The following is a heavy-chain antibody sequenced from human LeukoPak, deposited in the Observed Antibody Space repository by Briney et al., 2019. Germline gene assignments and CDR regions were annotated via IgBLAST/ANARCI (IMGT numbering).Heavy chain of an antibody. Sequence: GEPMRLSCAASGLAFSAYKMHWVRQAPRKGLVWVSRISTDGYTTDYADFVQGRFTASRDNTKNTWSLEMNSLRAEDTAVYYCVVGGSPGYWGQGTLVTVSS. J-gene: IGHJ4*02. CDR2: ISTDGYTT. CDR3: VVGGSPGY. CDR1: GLAFSAYK. V-gene: IGHV3-74*01. D-gene: IGHD2-15*01.